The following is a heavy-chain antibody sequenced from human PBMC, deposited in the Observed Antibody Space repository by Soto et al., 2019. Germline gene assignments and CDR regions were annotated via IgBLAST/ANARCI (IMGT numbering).Heavy chain of an antibody. CDR3: ASSIN. CDR1: GFPFSSYG. CDR2: IWYDGSNK. Sequence: PGGSLRLSCAASGFPFSSYGMHWVRQAPGKGLDGVGVIWYDGSNKDYAESVKGRFTISRDNSKNMLYLQMNSLRADDTAVYYCASSINWGQGTLVTVS. J-gene: IGHJ4*02. V-gene: IGHV3-33*03.